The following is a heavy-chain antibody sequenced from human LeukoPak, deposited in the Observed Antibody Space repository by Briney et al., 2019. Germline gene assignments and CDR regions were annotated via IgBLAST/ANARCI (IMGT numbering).Heavy chain of an antibody. V-gene: IGHV4-61*02. CDR2: IYTSGTT. J-gene: IGHJ5*02. Sequence: SQTLSPTCTVSGGSISSGGYYWSWIRQPAGKGLEWIGRIYTSGTTNYNPSLKSRVTISVDTSKNQFSLKLSSVTAADTAVYYCARVANRFDPWGQGTLVTVSS. CDR3: ARVANRFDP. D-gene: IGHD2-21*01. CDR1: GGSISSGGYY.